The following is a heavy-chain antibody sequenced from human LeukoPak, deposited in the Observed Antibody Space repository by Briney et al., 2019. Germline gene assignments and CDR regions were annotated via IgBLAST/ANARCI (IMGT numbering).Heavy chain of an antibody. J-gene: IGHJ6*03. D-gene: IGHD1-26*01. CDR1: GGSISSHY. Sequence: SETLSLTCTVSGGSISSHYWSWIRQPPGKGLEWIGYIYYSGSTNYNPSLKSRVTISVDTSKHQFSLKLSSVTAADTAVYYCASSSSGITDYYYYYYMDVWGKGTTVTVSS. CDR3: ASSSSGITDYYYYYYMDV. V-gene: IGHV4-59*11. CDR2: IYYSGST.